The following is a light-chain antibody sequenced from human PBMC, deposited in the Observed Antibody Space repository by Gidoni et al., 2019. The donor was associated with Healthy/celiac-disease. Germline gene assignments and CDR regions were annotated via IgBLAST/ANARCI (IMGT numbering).Light chain of an antibody. J-gene: IGKJ4*01. CDR3: HQANSHLALT. CDR2: YAF. Sequence: DIQLTQSPSFLSASVGDRVTITCRASQDIGSHIAWYQQKPGKAPKLLIYYAFILQSGVPSRCSGSGSGTEFSLTISSLQPGDFATYYCHQANSHLALTFGGGTKVEI. CDR1: QDIGSH. V-gene: IGKV1-9*01.